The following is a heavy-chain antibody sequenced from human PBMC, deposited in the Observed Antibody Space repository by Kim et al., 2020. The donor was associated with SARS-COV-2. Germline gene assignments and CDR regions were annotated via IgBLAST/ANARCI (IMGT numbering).Heavy chain of an antibody. J-gene: IGHJ6*01. D-gene: IGHD5-18*01. CDR2: ISYDGSNK. V-gene: IGHV3-30*18. CDR1: GFTFSSYG. CDR3: AKDSPRGYSYYYGMDV. Sequence: GGSLRLSCAASGFTFSSYGMHWVRQAPGKGLEWVAVISYDGSNKYYADSVKGRFTISRDNSKNTLYLQMNSLRAEDTAVYYCAKDSPRGYSYYYGMDVWG.